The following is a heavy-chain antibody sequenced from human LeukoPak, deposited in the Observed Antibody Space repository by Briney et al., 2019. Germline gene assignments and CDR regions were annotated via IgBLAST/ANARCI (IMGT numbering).Heavy chain of an antibody. J-gene: IGHJ4*02. CDR3: ARDRGSGWHTFDY. D-gene: IGHD6-19*01. Sequence: PGGSLRLSCAASGFTFSSYSMNWVRQAPGKGLEWVSSSSSSNSYKYYADSVKGRFTISRDNAKNSLYLQMNNLRAEDTAVYYCARDRGSGWHTFDYWGQGTLVTVSS. V-gene: IGHV3-21*01. CDR1: GFTFSSYS. CDR2: SSSSNSYK.